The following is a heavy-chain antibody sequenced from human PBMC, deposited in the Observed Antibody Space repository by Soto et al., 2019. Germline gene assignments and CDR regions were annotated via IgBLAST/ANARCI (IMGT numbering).Heavy chain of an antibody. CDR2: ISAYNGNT. V-gene: IGHV1-18*01. J-gene: IGHJ4*02. CDR1: GYTFTSYG. Sequence: ASVKVSCKASGYTFTSYGISWVRQAPGQGLEWMGWISAYNGNTNYAQKLQGRVTMTTDTSTSTAYMELRSLRSDDTAVYYCARGGVMAYYYDSSSFDYWGQGTLVTVSS. D-gene: IGHD3-22*01. CDR3: ARGGVMAYYYDSSSFDY.